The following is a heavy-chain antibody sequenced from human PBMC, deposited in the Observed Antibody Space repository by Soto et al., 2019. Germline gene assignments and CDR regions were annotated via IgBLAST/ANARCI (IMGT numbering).Heavy chain of an antibody. Sequence: SETLSLTCTVSGGSISSGGYYWSWIRQHPGKGLEWIGYIYYSGSTYYNPFLKSRVTISVDTSKNQFSLKLSSVTAADTAVYYCARMGDFVDTAMVLNFDYWGQGTLVTVSS. CDR2: IYYSGST. D-gene: IGHD5-18*01. CDR1: GGSISSGGYY. J-gene: IGHJ4*02. CDR3: ARMGDFVDTAMVLNFDY. V-gene: IGHV4-31*03.